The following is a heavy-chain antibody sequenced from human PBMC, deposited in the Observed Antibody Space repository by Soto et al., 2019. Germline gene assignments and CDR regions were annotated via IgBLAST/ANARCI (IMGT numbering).Heavy chain of an antibody. CDR1: GYTFTNYG. Sequence: QVQLVQSGAEVKKPGASVKVSCKASGYTFTNYGISWVRQAPGQGLEWMGWISAYNGNTNYAQKLQGRVTMTTDTPTSTAYMELGSLRSDETAVYYCARGPNLYGDRHYYYGMDVWGLGTTVTVSS. V-gene: IGHV1-18*01. CDR2: ISAYNGNT. CDR3: ARGPNLYGDRHYYYGMDV. D-gene: IGHD4-17*01. J-gene: IGHJ6*02.